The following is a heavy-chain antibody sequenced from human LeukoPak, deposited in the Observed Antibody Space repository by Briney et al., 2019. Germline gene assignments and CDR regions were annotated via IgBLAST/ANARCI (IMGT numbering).Heavy chain of an antibody. D-gene: IGHD1-26*01. Sequence: SETLSLTCTVSGGSISSGGYYWSWIRQPPGKGLEWIGYIYHSGSTYYNPSLKSRVTISVDRSKNQFSLKLSSVTAADTAVYYCASTYSGSYYEYWGQETLVTVSS. CDR2: IYHSGST. CDR1: GGSISSGGYY. CDR3: ASTYSGSYYEY. J-gene: IGHJ4*02. V-gene: IGHV4-30-2*01.